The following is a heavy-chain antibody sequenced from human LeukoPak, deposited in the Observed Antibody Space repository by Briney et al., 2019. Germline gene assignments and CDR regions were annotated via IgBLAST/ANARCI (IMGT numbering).Heavy chain of an antibody. CDR3: ARGKGSWYYFDS. CDR2: IGAAGDS. D-gene: IGHD6-13*01. J-gene: IGHJ4*02. CDR1: GFTFSSYD. V-gene: IGHV3-13*01. Sequence: SGGSLRLSCAASGFTFSSYDMHWVRQVTGKGLEWVSTIGAAGDSYYPGSVKGRFTISRENARNSLYLQLNSLRAGDTAVYYCARGKGSWYYFDSWGQGTLVTVSS.